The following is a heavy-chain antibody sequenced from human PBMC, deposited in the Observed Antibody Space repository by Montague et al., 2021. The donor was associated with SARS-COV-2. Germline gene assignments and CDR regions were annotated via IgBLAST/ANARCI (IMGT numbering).Heavy chain of an antibody. CDR3: ARGSRVVGITPGFRY. Sequence: SETLSLTCGVSGGSFHIFSWGWIRQSPGKGLEWIGEIDHSGNTNYNPSLKSRVTISVDTSKNQFSLNLTSVTAADTAMYYCARGSRVVGITPGFRYWGQGTQVAVSS. CDR2: IDHSGNT. V-gene: IGHV4-34*01. D-gene: IGHD2-21*01. J-gene: IGHJ4*02. CDR1: GGSFHIFS.